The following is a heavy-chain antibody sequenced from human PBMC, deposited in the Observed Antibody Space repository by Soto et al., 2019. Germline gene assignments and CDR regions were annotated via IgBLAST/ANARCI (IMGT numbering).Heavy chain of an antibody. V-gene: IGHV5-51*01. CDR1: GYSFSNFW. D-gene: IGHD2-15*01. J-gene: IGHJ4*02. CDR2: VYPRDPDT. Sequence: PGESLKISCQASGYSFSNFWIAWVRQMPGKGLEWMGIVYPRDPDTRYSPSFQGQVTISADRSTGTAFLQWRSLKASDTALYYCARPPLPGYSIHFNSWGQGTLSPSPQ. CDR3: ARPPLPGYSIHFNS.